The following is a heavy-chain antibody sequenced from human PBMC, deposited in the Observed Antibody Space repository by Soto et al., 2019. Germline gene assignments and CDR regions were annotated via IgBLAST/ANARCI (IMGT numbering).Heavy chain of an antibody. J-gene: IGHJ5*02. D-gene: IGHD6-13*01. V-gene: IGHV1-3*01. CDR3: VRRHVSATGIDWFDP. CDR1: GYTFTSYG. Sequence: ASVKVSCKASGYTFTSYGIHWVRQAPGQRLEWMGWINAANGDTKYSPKFQGRVTITRDTSASTAYMALSSLRSEDTAVYYCVRRHVSATGIDWFDPWGQGTLVTVS. CDR2: INAANGDT.